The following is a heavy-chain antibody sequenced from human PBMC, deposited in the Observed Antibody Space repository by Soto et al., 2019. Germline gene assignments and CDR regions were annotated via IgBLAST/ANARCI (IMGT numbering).Heavy chain of an antibody. Sequence: PGGSLRLSCAASGFTFSSYAMSWVRQAPGKGLEWVSAISGSGGSTYYADSVKGRFTISRDNSKNTLYLQMNSLRAEDTAVYYYAKDQGRGDFWSGIRGGRFDYWGQGTLVTVSS. CDR2: ISGSGGST. CDR1: GFTFSSYA. D-gene: IGHD3-3*01. CDR3: AKDQGRGDFWSGIRGGRFDY. V-gene: IGHV3-23*01. J-gene: IGHJ4*02.